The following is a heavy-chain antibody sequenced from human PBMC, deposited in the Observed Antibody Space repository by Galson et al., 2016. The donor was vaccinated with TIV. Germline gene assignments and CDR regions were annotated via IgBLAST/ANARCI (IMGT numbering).Heavy chain of an antibody. D-gene: IGHD5-18*01. CDR3: ARGGYSYDPLEAFDI. CDR2: ISASGSRI. CDR1: EFIFGSYE. Sequence: SLRLSCAGSEFIFGSYEMNWVRQAPGKGLEWVSYISASGSRIYYAESLKGRFTISRDNPKNSLYLQMNSLRAEDTAIYYCARGGYSYDPLEAFDIWGQGTMVTVSS. J-gene: IGHJ3*02. V-gene: IGHV3-48*03.